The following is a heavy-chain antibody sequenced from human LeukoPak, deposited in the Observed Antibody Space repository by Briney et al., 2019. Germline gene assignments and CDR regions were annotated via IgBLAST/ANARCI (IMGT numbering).Heavy chain of an antibody. J-gene: IGHJ6*02. CDR3: ASGLQQLVSDYYYYGMDV. Sequence: GGSLRLSCAASGFTFSSYSMNWVRQAPGKGLEWVSSISSSSSYIYYADSVKGRFTISRDNAENSLYLQMNSLRAEDTAVYYCASGLQQLVSDYYYYGMDVWGQGTTVTVSS. CDR1: GFTFSSYS. CDR2: ISSSSSYI. V-gene: IGHV3-21*01. D-gene: IGHD6-13*01.